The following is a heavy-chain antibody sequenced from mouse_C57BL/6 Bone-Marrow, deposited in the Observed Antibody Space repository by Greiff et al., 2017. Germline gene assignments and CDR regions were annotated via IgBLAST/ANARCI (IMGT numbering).Heavy chain of an antibody. CDR3: ARNLYYYGSSGGYFDY. Sequence: VHLVESGPCLVAPSQSLSITCTFSVFSLPSSALSLVRPPPGKGLDWLGVIWTGGGTNYNSALKSRLSISKDNSKSQVFLKMNSLQTDDTARYYCARNLYYYGSSGGYFDYWGQGTTLTVSS. J-gene: IGHJ2*01. CDR2: IWTGGGT. V-gene: IGHV2-9-1*01. CDR1: VFSLPSSA. D-gene: IGHD1-1*01.